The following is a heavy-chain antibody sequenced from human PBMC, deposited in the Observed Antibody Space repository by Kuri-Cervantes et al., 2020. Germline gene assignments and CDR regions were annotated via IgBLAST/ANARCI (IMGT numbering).Heavy chain of an antibody. D-gene: IGHD3-10*01. J-gene: IGHJ6*03. V-gene: IGHV1-46*01. CDR2: INPSGGST. Sequence: ASVKVSCKASGYTFTSYYMHWVRQAPGQGLEWMGIINPSGGSTRYAQKFQGRVTMTRDTSTSTVYMELNSLRAEDTAVYYCARDRQGYYGLKWGYYYYMDVWGKGTTVTVSS. CDR1: GYTFTSYY. CDR3: ARDRQGYYGLKWGYYYYMDV.